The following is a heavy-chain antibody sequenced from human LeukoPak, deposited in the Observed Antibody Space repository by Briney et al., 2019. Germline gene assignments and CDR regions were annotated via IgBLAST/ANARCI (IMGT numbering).Heavy chain of an antibody. Sequence: GRSLRLSCAASGFTYDDYAMHWVRQAPGKGLEWVSGISWNSGSIGYADSVKGRFTISRDNAKNSLYPQMNSLRAEDTALYYCAKDSSSGSYQLQYFDYWGQGTLVTVSS. J-gene: IGHJ4*02. V-gene: IGHV3-9*01. CDR3: AKDSSSGSYQLQYFDY. CDR1: GFTYDDYA. CDR2: ISWNSGSI. D-gene: IGHD1-26*01.